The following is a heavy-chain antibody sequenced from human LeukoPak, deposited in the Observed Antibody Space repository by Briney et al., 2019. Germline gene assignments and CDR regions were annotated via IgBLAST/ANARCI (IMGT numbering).Heavy chain of an antibody. CDR1: GGSFSGYY. CDR3: ARAPQQVVPRYIDY. J-gene: IGHJ4*02. CDR2: INHSGST. D-gene: IGHD6-13*01. Sequence: PSETLSLTCAVYGGSFSGYYWSWIRQPPGKGLEWIGEINHSGSTNQNPSLKSRVTISVDTSKNQFSLKLSSVTAADTAVYYCARAPQQVVPRYIDYWGQGTLVTVSS. V-gene: IGHV4-34*01.